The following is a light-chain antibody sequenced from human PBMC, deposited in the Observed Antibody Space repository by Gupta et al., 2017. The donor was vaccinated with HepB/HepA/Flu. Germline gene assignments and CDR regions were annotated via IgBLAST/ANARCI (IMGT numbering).Light chain of an antibody. J-gene: IGLJ3*02. CDR1: NSNIGSYNY. Sequence: QSALTQPRSLSGSPGQSVTISCTGTNSNIGSYNYVSWYQQHPGKAPKLVIYDVSKRPSGVPDRFSGSKSGSTASLTISGLQAEDEADYYCCSYAGSYTLVFGGGTKLTVL. V-gene: IGLV2-11*01. CDR3: CSYAGSYTLV. CDR2: DVS.